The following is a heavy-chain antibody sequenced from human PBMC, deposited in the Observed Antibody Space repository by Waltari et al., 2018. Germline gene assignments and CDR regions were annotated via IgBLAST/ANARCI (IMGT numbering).Heavy chain of an antibody. J-gene: IGHJ3*02. V-gene: IGHV4-61*02. Sequence: QVQLQESGPGLVEPSQTLSLTCVVSGDSTNSTTYYWNWIRQPAGKGLDWIGRVYTSGTINYNPSLKSRFTISVDTSKNQFSLRLSSVTAADTAVYYCARGKMYTGAFDIWGQGTMVTVSS. CDR3: ARGKMYTGAFDI. D-gene: IGHD1-20*01. CDR1: GDSTNSTTYY. CDR2: VYTSGTI.